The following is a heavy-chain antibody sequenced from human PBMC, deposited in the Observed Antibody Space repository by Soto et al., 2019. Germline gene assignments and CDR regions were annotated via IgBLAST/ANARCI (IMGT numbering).Heavy chain of an antibody. CDR2: IYYSGST. CDR3: ARSYSNYDY. Sequence: SETLSLTCTISVGSIRMYYWNWIRQPPGKGLEWIGYIYYSGSTNYNPSLKSRVTISVDTSKNQFSLNLSSVTAADTAVYYCARSYSNYDYWGQGTLVTVSS. CDR1: VGSIRMYY. D-gene: IGHD4-4*01. V-gene: IGHV4-59*01. J-gene: IGHJ4*01.